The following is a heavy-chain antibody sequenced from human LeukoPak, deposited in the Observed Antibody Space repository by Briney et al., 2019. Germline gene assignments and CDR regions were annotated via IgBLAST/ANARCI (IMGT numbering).Heavy chain of an antibody. CDR2: INHSGST. CDR1: GFTFSSYG. Sequence: GSLRLSCAASGFTFSSYGMSWVRQPPGKGLEWIGEINHSGSTNYNPSLKSRVTISVDTSKNQFSLKLSSVTAADTAVYYCASKVPAAEYWFDPWGQGTLVTVSS. CDR3: ASKVPAAEYWFDP. D-gene: IGHD2-2*01. V-gene: IGHV4-34*01. J-gene: IGHJ5*02.